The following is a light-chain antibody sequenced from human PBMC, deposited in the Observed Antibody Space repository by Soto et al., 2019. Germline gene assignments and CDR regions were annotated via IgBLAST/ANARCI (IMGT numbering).Light chain of an antibody. CDR2: YAS. Sequence: EVVMTQSPATLSVSTGDRVTLSCRASESVNSNLAWYQQKPGQGPSLLIYYASTRVTGVPARFSGSGSGTEFTLTISSLQSEDFGVYYCQHYSNWPPTFGPGTKVEIK. CDR1: ESVNSN. CDR3: QHYSNWPPT. V-gene: IGKV3-15*01. J-gene: IGKJ3*01.